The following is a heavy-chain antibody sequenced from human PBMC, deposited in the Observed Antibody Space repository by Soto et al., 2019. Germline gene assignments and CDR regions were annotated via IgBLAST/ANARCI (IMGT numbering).Heavy chain of an antibody. D-gene: IGHD3-10*01. Sequence: GGSLRLSCAASGFTFSDHYMTWIRQAPGKGVEWVSSISSSATTSYYTDSVKGRFTISRDNAENSVDLQMTSLRAEDTAVYYCARVGANKVWNLDTRTKGYLFEYWGQGTLVTVSS. V-gene: IGHV3-11*01. CDR3: ARVGANKVWNLDTRTKGYLFEY. CDR2: ISSSATTS. J-gene: IGHJ4*02. CDR1: GFTFSDHY.